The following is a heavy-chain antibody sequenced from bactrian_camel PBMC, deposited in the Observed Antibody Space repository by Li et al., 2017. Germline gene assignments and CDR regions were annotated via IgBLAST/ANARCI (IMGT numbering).Heavy chain of an antibody. CDR3: ATGRGSDGSWLGF. V-gene: IGHV3S6*01. Sequence: HVQLVESGGDLVRPGGSLRLSCAASGYTYSSYCMGWFRQAPGKEREGVARIDTDGYTIYTDSVKGRFTISRDNAKNTLHLQLNNLETEDTSIYYCATGRGSDGSWLGFWGQGTQVTVS. J-gene: IGHJ6*01. D-gene: IGHD6*01. CDR1: GYTYSSYC. CDR2: IDTDGYT.